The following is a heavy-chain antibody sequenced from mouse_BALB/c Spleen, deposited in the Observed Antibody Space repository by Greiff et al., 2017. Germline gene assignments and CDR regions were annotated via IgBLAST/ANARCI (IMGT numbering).Heavy chain of an antibody. J-gene: IGHJ2*01. Sequence: VQLQQPGAELVKPGASVTLSCKASGYTFTSYWMHWVKQRPGQGLEWIGEINPSNGRTNYNEKFKSKATLTVDKSSSTAYMQLSSLTSEDSAVYYCARWGNDYWGQGTTLTVAS. CDR1: GYTFTSYW. CDR2: INPSNGRT. V-gene: IGHV1S81*02. CDR3: ARWGNDY.